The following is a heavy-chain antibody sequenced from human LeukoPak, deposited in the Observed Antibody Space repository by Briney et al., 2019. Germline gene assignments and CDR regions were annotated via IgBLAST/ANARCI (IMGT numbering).Heavy chain of an antibody. CDR1: GGSFSTYY. CDR2: INHSGST. D-gene: IGHD3-3*01. CDR3: ARGRWSRLTRRDLYYFDY. Sequence: SETLSLTCAVYGGSFSTYYWSWIRQPPGKGLEWIGEINHSGSTNYNPSLKSRVTISVDTSKNQFSLKLSSVTAADTAVYYCARGRWSRLTRRDLYYFDYWGQGTLVTVSS. V-gene: IGHV4-34*01. J-gene: IGHJ4*02.